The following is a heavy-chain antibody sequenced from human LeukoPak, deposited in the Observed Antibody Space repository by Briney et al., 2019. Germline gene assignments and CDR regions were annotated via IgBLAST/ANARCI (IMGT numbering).Heavy chain of an antibody. D-gene: IGHD4-17*01. J-gene: IGHJ4*02. CDR1: GFTFSSYA. V-gene: IGHV3-23*01. CDR3: AKRGYGDDYFDY. CDR2: ISGSGGST. Sequence: GGSLRLSCAASGFTFSSYAMSWVRQAPGKGLEWVSAISGSGGSTYYADSVKCRFTISRDNSKNTLYLQMNSLRAEDTAVYYCAKRGYGDDYFDYWGQGTLVTVSS.